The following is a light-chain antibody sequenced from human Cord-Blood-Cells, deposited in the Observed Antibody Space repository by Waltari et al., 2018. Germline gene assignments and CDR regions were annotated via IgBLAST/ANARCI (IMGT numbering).Light chain of an antibody. J-gene: IGKJ1*01. V-gene: IGKV1-39*01. CDR1: QSISSY. Sequence: DIQMTQSPCSLSASVGDRVTITCRASQSISSYLNWYQQKPGKAPKLLIYAASSLQSGVPSRFSGSGSGTDFTLTISSLQPEDFATDYCQQSYSTPPTFGQGTKVEIK. CDR2: AAS. CDR3: QQSYSTPPT.